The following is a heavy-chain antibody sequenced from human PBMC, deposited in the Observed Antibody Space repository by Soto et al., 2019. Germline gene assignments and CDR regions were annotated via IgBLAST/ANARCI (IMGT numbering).Heavy chain of an antibody. CDR2: ISSSSSMI. J-gene: IGHJ3*01. CDR3: ARDPPYDSSGYLS. D-gene: IGHD3-22*01. CDR1: GFTFSRYN. V-gene: IGHV3-48*04. Sequence: TGGSLRLSCAASGFTFSRYNMNWVRQAPGKGLEWVSYISSSSSMIYYADSVKGRFTISRDHAKNSLYLQMNSLRAEDTAVYYCARDPPYDSSGYLSCGQGTMLTVSS.